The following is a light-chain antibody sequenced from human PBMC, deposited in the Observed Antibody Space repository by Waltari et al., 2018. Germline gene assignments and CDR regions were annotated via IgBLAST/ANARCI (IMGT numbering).Light chain of an antibody. CDR1: SSDVGGYNH. CDR2: DVS. V-gene: IGLV2-14*01. Sequence: QSALTQPASVSGSPGQSITISCTGTSSDVGGYNHVSWYQQDPGKVPKLIIYDVSERPPGVSDRCSGSKSGNTASLTISGVQAEDATDYYCSSYTNRNTLIFGGGTKLTVL. CDR3: SSYTNRNTLI. J-gene: IGLJ2*01.